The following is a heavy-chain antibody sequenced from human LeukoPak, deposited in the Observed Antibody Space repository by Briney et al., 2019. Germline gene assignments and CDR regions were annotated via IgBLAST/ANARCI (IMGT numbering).Heavy chain of an antibody. D-gene: IGHD3-10*01. CDR1: GFTFSSYA. V-gene: IGHV3-23*01. CDR3: AKDRYPRSRSVVRRTDYYYGMDV. Sequence: GGSLRLSCAASGFTFSSYAMSWVRQAPGKGLEWVSAISGSGGSTYYADSVKGRFTISRDNSKNTLYLQMNSLRAEDTAVYYCAKDRYPRSRSVVRRTDYYYGMDVWGKGTTVTVSS. CDR2: ISGSGGST. J-gene: IGHJ6*04.